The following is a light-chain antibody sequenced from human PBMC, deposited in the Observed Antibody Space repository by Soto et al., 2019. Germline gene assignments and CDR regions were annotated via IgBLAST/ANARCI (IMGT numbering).Light chain of an antibody. CDR2: GHN. CDR3: ASWDDSLNAPV. J-gene: IGLJ2*01. CDR1: TSNIGRND. V-gene: IGLV1-44*01. Sequence: QAVLTQPPSASGTPGQRVSISCYGSTSNIGRNDVNWYQQLPGTAPKLLIYGHNQRPSGVPERFSGSKSGTSASLAISGLQSEDEADYYCASWDDSLNAPVFGGGTKLTVL.